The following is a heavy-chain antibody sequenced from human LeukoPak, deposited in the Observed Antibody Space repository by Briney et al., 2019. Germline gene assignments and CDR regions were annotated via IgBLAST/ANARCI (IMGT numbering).Heavy chain of an antibody. CDR1: GGSFSGYY. Sequence: SETLSLTCAVYGGSFSGYYWSWIRQPPGKGLEWIGEINHSGSTNYNPSLKSRVTISVDTSKNQFSLKLSSVTAADTAVYYCARHDGPGIAAARSAFDIWGQGTMVTVSS. CDR3: ARHDGPGIAAARSAFDI. J-gene: IGHJ3*02. CDR2: INHSGST. D-gene: IGHD6-13*01. V-gene: IGHV4-34*01.